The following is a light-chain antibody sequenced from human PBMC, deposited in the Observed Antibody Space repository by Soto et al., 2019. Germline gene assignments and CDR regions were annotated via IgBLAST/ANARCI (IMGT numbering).Light chain of an antibody. CDR2: SNN. V-gene: IGLV1-44*01. J-gene: IGLJ3*02. CDR3: ASWDDSLNGLV. Sequence: LTQPPSASATPGQRVTISCSGSSSNIGSNNVEWYQHLPGTAPKLLIYSNNQGPSGVPDRFSGSKSGTSASLAISGLQSEDEADYYCASWDDSLNGLVIGGGTKLTVL. CDR1: SSNIGSNN.